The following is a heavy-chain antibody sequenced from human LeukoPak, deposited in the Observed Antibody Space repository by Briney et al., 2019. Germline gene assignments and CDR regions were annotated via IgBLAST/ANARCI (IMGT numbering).Heavy chain of an antibody. J-gene: IGHJ4*02. CDR2: INPNSGGT. CDR3: ATERLDSSGYYVLNY. CDR1: GYTFTGYY. V-gene: IGHV1-2*02. D-gene: IGHD3-22*01. Sequence: ASVKVSCKASGYTFTGYYMHWVRQAPGQGLECMGWINPNSGGTNYAQKFQGRVTMTRDTSISTGYMELSRLRSDDTAVYYCATERLDSSGYYVLNYWGQGTLVTVSS.